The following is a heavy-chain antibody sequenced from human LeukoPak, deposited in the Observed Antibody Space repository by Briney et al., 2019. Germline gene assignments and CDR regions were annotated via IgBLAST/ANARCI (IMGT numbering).Heavy chain of an antibody. CDR3: AKDPLGVAGIRNAFDI. D-gene: IGHD6-19*01. V-gene: IGHV1-69*06. J-gene: IGHJ3*02. Sequence: GASVKVSCKASGGTFSSYAISWVRQAPGQGLEWMGGIIPIFGTANYAQKFQGRVTITADKSTSTAYMELSSLRSEDTAVYYCAKDPLGVAGIRNAFDIWGQGTMVTVSS. CDR2: IIPIFGTA. CDR1: GGTFSSYA.